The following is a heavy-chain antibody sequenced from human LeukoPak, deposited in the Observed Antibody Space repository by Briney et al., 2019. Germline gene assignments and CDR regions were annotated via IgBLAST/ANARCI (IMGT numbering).Heavy chain of an antibody. CDR1: GFTFSSYS. V-gene: IGHV3-21*01. CDR3: ARDGASGSYYFDY. D-gene: IGHD1-26*01. Sequence: PGGSLRLSCAASGFTFSSYSMTWVRQAPGKGLDWVSSISSSSSYIYYADSVKGRFTISRDNAKNSLYLQMNSLRAEDTAVYYCARDGASGSYYFDYWGQGTLVTVSS. CDR2: ISSSSSYI. J-gene: IGHJ4*02.